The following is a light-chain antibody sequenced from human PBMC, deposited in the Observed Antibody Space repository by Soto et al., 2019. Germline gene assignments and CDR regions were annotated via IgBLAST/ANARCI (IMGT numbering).Light chain of an antibody. CDR3: QVWDSSSDPS. CDR2: YDS. V-gene: IGLV3-21*04. Sequence: SYELTQPPSVSVAPGKTARITCGGTNIGSKSVHWYQQKPGQAPVLVIYYDSDRPSGIPERFSGSNSGNTATLTISRVEAGDEADYYCQVWDSSSDPSFGTGTKVTVL. CDR1: NIGSKS. J-gene: IGLJ1*01.